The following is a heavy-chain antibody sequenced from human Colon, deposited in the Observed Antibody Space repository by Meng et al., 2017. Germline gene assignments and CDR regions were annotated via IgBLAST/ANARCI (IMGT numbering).Heavy chain of an antibody. V-gene: IGHV2-5*02. Sequence: QFPLTEAGRARVKPTQTCTLTCTFSGFSLTTSGVRVAWIRQPPGEALEWLALMYWDDDKRYSPSLKNRLAITKDTSKNQVVLTMTNMDPMDTGTYYCAHSPQGYFDYWGPGTLVTVSS. CDR3: AHSPQGYFDY. CDR1: GFSLTTSGVR. J-gene: IGHJ4*02. CDR2: MYWDDDK.